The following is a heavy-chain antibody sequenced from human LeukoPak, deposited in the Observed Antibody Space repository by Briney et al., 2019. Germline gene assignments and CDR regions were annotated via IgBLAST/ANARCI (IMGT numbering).Heavy chain of an antibody. Sequence: GGSLRLSCAASGFTFSSYGMHWVRQAPGKGLEWVALISYDGSYKFYADSVKGRFTISRDNSKNTLYLQMNSLRAEDTAVYYCASIWGSETLDYYYYDMDIWGQGTTVTVSS. J-gene: IGHJ6*02. CDR2: ISYDGSYK. CDR3: ASIWGSETLDYYYYDMDI. CDR1: GFTFSSYG. D-gene: IGHD3-10*01. V-gene: IGHV3-30*03.